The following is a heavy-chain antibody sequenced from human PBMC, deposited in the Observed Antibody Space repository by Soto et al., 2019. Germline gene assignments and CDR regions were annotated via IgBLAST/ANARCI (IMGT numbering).Heavy chain of an antibody. CDR3: ARKGTIIGYCISTSCYSPIYYYGMDV. CDR2: ISAYNGNT. V-gene: IGHV1-18*01. D-gene: IGHD2-2*01. CDR1: GYTFTSYG. J-gene: IGHJ6*02. Sequence: GASVKVSCKASGYTFTSYGISWVRQAPGQGLEWMGWISAYNGNTNYAQKLQGRVTMTTDTSTSTAYMELRSLRSDDTAVYYCARKGTIIGYCISTSCYSPIYYYGMDVWGQGTTVTVSS.